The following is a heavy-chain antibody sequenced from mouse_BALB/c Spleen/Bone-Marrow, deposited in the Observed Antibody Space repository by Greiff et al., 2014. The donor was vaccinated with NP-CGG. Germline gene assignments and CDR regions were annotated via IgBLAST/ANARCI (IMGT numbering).Heavy chain of an antibody. D-gene: IGHD2-4*01. CDR3: GRGDDYDGDFDR. J-gene: IGHJ2*01. CDR1: GYSFTGYF. V-gene: IGHV1-37*01. Sequence: LVESGPELVKPGASVKISCKASGYSFTGYFMNWVKQSHGKSLEWIGRINPYNGDTFYNQKFKGKATLTVDKSSSTAHMELPSLTSEDSADYYCGRGDDYDGDFDRWGQGTTLTVSS. CDR2: INPYNGDT.